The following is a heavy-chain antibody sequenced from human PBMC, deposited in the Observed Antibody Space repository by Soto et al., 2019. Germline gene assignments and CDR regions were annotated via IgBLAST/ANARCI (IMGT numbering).Heavy chain of an antibody. CDR1: GYNFAGYW. V-gene: IGHV5-51*01. D-gene: IGHD3-3*01. CDR2: IYPSDSDT. Sequence: PGESLKISCKGSGYNFAGYWIAWVRQMPGKGLELMGIIYPSDSDTRYRPSFQGQVTISADKTISSAYLQWSSLRASDTAMYYCARGGVSTRTFDYWGQGTPVTVSS. CDR3: ARGGVSTRTFDY. J-gene: IGHJ4*02.